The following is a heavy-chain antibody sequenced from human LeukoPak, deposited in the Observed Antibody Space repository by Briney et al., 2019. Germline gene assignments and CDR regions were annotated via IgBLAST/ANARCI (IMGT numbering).Heavy chain of an antibody. V-gene: IGHV3-11*01. CDR1: GFTFSDYY. J-gene: IGHJ6*02. D-gene: IGHD3-22*01. Sequence: GGSLRLSCAASGFTFSDYYMSWLRQAPGKGLEWVSYISSSGSTIYYADSVKGRFTISRDNAKNSLYLQMNSLRAEDTAVYYCASAYYYDSSFDNYYYYYGMDVWGQGTTVTVSS. CDR2: ISSSGSTI. CDR3: ASAYYYDSSFDNYYYYYGMDV.